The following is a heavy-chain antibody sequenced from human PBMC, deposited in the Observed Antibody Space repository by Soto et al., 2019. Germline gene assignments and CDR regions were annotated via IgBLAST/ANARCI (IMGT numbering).Heavy chain of an antibody. D-gene: IGHD3-16*01. CDR3: ARGNPFNYAGFDV. Sequence: QAHLEQSGSVLKRPGASVKVSCKASGYIFSDYDINWLRQASGQGPEWMGWMNAKSGDIFCPQRFRGKFNMTWDTSLSTAYIEVGSLTSHDTAIYYCARGNPFNYAGFDVWGQGTTVAVSS. CDR2: MNAKSGDI. V-gene: IGHV1-8*01. CDR1: GYIFSDYD. J-gene: IGHJ6*02.